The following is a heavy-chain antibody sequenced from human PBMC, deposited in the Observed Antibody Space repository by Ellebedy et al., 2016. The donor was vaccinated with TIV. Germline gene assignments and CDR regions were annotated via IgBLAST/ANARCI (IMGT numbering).Heavy chain of an antibody. D-gene: IGHD2-2*03. CDR3: TRGLGSGSD. CDR2: INSDGSST. V-gene: IGHV3-74*01. Sequence: PGGSLRLSCAASGFSFSSSWMHWVRQAPGKGLVWVSRINSDGSSTNYADSVKGRFTISRDNAKNTLFLQMNSLRAEDTAVYYCTRGLGSGSDWGQGTLVTVSS. CDR1: GFSFSSSW. J-gene: IGHJ4*02.